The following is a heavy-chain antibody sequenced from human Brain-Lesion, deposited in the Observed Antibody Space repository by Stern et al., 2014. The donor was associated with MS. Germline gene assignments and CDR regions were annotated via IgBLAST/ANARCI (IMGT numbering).Heavy chain of an antibody. CDR1: GYRFTSNW. V-gene: IGHV5-51*01. CDR2: IWPGDSDT. J-gene: IGHJ4*02. Sequence: EVQLVESGAEVKKPGESLKISCKGSGYRFTSNWIGWVRQMPGKGLEWMGIIWPGDSDTRYSPSFQGQVTISADKSISTDYLQWSSLQASDTAMYYCARRGDSSSSGFDYWGQGTLVIVSS. D-gene: IGHD6-6*01. CDR3: ARRGDSSSSGFDY.